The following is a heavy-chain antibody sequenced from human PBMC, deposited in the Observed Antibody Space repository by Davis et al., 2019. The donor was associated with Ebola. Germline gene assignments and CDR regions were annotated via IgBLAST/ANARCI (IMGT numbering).Heavy chain of an antibody. V-gene: IGHV4-4*02. CDR2: IDDSGIT. D-gene: IGHD3-16*01. Sequence: PSETLSLTCAVSGDSIRGNNWWSWVRQSPDKGLEWIGEIDDSGITNYNPSLESRMTMSVDKSKNQFSLKLTSVTAADTAVYYCVVWGYDNYYHYGVDVWGPGTTVTVSS. CDR1: GDSIRGNNW. J-gene: IGHJ6*02. CDR3: VVWGYDNYYHYGVDV.